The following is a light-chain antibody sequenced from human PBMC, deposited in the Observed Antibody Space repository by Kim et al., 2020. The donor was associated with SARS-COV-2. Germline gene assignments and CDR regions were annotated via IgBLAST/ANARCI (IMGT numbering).Light chain of an antibody. CDR1: SRDVSSYNR. CDR2: EVS. CDR3: SSYASSSTWV. J-gene: IGLJ3*02. Sequence: GQSVTTSCTGTSRDVSSYNRVSWYQQPPGTAPKRMIYEVSNRPSGVPDRFSGSKSGNTASLTISGLQAEDEADYYCSSYASSSTWVFGGGTQLTVL. V-gene: IGLV2-18*02.